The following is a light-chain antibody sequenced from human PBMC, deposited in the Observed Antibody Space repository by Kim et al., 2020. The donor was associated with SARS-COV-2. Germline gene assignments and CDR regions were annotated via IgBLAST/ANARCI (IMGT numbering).Light chain of an antibody. J-gene: IGKJ4*01. V-gene: IGKV1-9*01. CDR3: QQLHSYPLT. CDR1: QDVRSD. Sequence: GDRVTITCRASQDVRSDLAWYQHKPGIAPKVLISAASTLHSGVPSRFSGSGSGTDFTLTISSPQPEDFATYYCQQLHSYPLTFGGGTKV. CDR2: AAS.